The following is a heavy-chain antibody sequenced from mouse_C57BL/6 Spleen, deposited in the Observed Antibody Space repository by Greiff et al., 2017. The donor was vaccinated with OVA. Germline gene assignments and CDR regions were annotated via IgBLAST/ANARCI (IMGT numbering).Heavy chain of an antibody. CDR2: IDPSDSDT. Sequence: VQLQQPGAELVRPGSSVKLSCKASGYTFTSYWMHWVKQRPIQGLEWIGNIDPSDSDTHYNQKFKDKATLTVDKSSSTAYMQLSSLTSEDSAVYDGARSGTTVVEAMDYWGQGTSVTVSS. J-gene: IGHJ4*01. D-gene: IGHD1-1*01. V-gene: IGHV1-52*01. CDR3: ARSGTTVVEAMDY. CDR1: GYTFTSYW.